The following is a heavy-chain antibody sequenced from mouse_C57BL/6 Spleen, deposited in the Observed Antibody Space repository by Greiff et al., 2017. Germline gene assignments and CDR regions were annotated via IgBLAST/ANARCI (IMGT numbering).Heavy chain of an antibody. J-gene: IGHJ4*01. Sequence: EVQLVKSGGDLVKPGGSLKLSCAASGFTFSSYGMSWVRQTPDKRLEWVATISSGGSYTYYPDSVKGRFTISRDNAKNTLYLQMSSLKSEDTAMYYCARHPYSNYGAYAMDYWGQGTSVTVSS. CDR3: ARHPYSNYGAYAMDY. CDR1: GFTFSSYG. V-gene: IGHV5-6*01. D-gene: IGHD2-5*01. CDR2: ISSGGSYT.